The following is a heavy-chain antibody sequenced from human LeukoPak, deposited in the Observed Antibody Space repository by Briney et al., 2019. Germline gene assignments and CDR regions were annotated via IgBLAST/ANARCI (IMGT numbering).Heavy chain of an antibody. V-gene: IGHV3-7*01. Sequence: PGGSLRLSCAVSGFIFSRHSMSWIRQAPGKGLKWVAKIKEDGTEQYYVDSVKGRFTISRDNAKNTVYLQMTTLRAEDTALYYCVRESGDYGSADMPGYYYYMDVWAKGTTVIVSS. J-gene: IGHJ6*03. CDR2: IKEDGTEQ. CDR3: VRESGDYGSADMPGYYYYMDV. CDR1: GFIFSRHS. D-gene: IGHD3-10*01.